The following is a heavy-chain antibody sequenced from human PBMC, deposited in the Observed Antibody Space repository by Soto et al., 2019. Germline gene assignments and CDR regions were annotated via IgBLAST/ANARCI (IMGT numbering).Heavy chain of an antibody. CDR2: MNPDSGHA. J-gene: IGHJ4*02. D-gene: IGHD2-15*01. CDR1: GYTFTNSD. Sequence: QVQRVQSGAEVKKPGASVKVSCKASGYTFTNSDINWVRQAPGQGLEWMGWMNPDSGHATYAQKFQGRVTLTTSTSTSTVYTEMRSLGSEDTAVYYCARRPHCSGGICYYGLDNWGQGTLVTVSS. V-gene: IGHV1-8*01. CDR3: ARRPHCSGGICYYGLDN.